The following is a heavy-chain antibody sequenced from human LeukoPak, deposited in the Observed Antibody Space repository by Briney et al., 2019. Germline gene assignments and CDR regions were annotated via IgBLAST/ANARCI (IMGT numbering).Heavy chain of an antibody. CDR1: GFTFSSYS. CDR2: IGSSSSTI. J-gene: IGHJ4*02. CDR3: ARKPGIAVAGTFDY. Sequence: GGSLRLSCAASGFTFSSYSMNWVRQAPGKGLEWVSYIGSSSSTIYYADSVKGRFTISRDNAKNSLYLQMNSLRAEDTAEYYCARKPGIAVAGTFDYWGQGTLVTVSS. D-gene: IGHD6-19*01. V-gene: IGHV3-48*01.